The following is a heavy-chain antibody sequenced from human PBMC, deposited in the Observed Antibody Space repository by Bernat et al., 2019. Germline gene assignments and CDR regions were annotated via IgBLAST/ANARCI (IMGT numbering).Heavy chain of an antibody. V-gene: IGHV3-53*01. J-gene: IGHJ3*02. Sequence: VQLVESGGGVVQPGRSLRLSCAASGFTVSSNYMSWVRQAPGKGLEWVSVIYSGGSTYYADSVKGRFTISRDNSKNTLYLQMNSLRAEDTAVYYCARGIAAGNDAFDIWGQGTMVTVSS. D-gene: IGHD6-13*01. CDR1: GFTVSSNY. CDR3: ARGIAAGNDAFDI. CDR2: IYSGGST.